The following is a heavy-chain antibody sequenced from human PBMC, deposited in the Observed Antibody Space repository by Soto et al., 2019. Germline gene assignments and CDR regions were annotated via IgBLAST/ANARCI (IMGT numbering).Heavy chain of an antibody. Sequence: ASVKVSCKASGYTFTGYYMHWVRQAPGQGLEWMGWINPNSGGTNYAQKFQGWVTMTRDTSISTAYMELSRLRSDDTAMYYCARDSPIGSTFSGYDAIDYWGQGTLVTVSS. D-gene: IGHD5-12*01. CDR3: ARDSPIGSTFSGYDAIDY. CDR2: INPNSGGT. V-gene: IGHV1-2*04. J-gene: IGHJ4*02. CDR1: GYTFTGYY.